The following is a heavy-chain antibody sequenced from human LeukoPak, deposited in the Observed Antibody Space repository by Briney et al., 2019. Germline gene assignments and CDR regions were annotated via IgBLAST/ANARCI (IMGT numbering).Heavy chain of an antibody. CDR1: GFTFSSYG. Sequence: AGGSLRPSCAASGFTFSSYGMHWVRQAPGKGLEWVAFIRYDGSNKYYADSVKGRFTISRDNSKNTLYLQMNSLRAEDTAVYYCAKDFRYCSTTSCYAPFDYWGQGTLVTVSS. CDR2: IRYDGSNK. V-gene: IGHV3-30*02. J-gene: IGHJ4*02. CDR3: AKDFRYCSTTSCYAPFDY. D-gene: IGHD2-2*01.